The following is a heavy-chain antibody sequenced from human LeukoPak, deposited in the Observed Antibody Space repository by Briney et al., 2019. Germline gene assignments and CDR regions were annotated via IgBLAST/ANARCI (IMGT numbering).Heavy chain of an antibody. CDR2: IYYSGST. Sequence: SETLSLTCTVSGGSISSYYWSWIRQPPGKGLEWIGYIYYSGSTNYNPSLKSRVTISVDTSKNQFSLKLSSVTAADTAVYYCARYNRGYSSRSGGVYYYYGMDVWGQGTTVTVSS. CDR3: ARYNRGYSSRSGGVYYYYGMDV. V-gene: IGHV4-59*01. J-gene: IGHJ6*02. CDR1: GGSISSYY. D-gene: IGHD6-13*01.